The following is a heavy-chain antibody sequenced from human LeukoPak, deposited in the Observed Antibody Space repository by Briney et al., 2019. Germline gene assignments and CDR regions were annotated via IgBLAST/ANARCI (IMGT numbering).Heavy chain of an antibody. CDR2: ISNDGGGT. V-gene: IGHV3-23*01. D-gene: IGHD3-22*01. J-gene: IGHJ4*02. Sequence: GGSLRLSCVASGFIFNNYGLVWVRQAPGKGLEWVSAISNDGGGTTYADFVKGRFSVSRDNSKNTLFLQMSSLRAEDTALYYCAKGSSGYFFDLWGQGTLVNVSS. CDR1: GFIFNNYG. CDR3: AKGSSGYFFDL.